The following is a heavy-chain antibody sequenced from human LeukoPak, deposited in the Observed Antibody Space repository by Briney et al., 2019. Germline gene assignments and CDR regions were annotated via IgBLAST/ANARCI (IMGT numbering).Heavy chain of an antibody. CDR3: AKLRTYYDFWSGYRFGGYFDY. J-gene: IGHJ4*02. CDR1: GFTFNNFA. Sequence: GRSLRLSCAASGFTFNNFAMHWVRQAPGKGLEWVSAISGSGGSTYYADSVKGRFTISRDNSKNTLYLQMNSLRAEDTAVYYCAKLRTYYDFWSGYRFGGYFDYWGQGTLVTVSS. CDR2: ISGSGGST. V-gene: IGHV3-23*01. D-gene: IGHD3-3*01.